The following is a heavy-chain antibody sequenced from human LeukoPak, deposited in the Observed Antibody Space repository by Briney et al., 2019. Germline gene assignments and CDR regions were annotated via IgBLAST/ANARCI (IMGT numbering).Heavy chain of an antibody. Sequence: SETLSLTCTVSGGSISSYYWSWIRQPPGKGLEWIGYIYYSGSTNYNPSLKSRVTISVDTSKNQFSLKLSSVTAADTAVYYCAREGEDYYDSSGYRYFDYWGQGTLVTVSS. CDR2: IYYSGST. D-gene: IGHD3-22*01. J-gene: IGHJ4*02. CDR3: AREGEDYYDSSGYRYFDY. V-gene: IGHV4-59*01. CDR1: GGSISSYY.